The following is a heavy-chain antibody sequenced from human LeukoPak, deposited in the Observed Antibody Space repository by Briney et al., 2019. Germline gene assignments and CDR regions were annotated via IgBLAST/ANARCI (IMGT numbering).Heavy chain of an antibody. D-gene: IGHD4-17*01. CDR3: ASEHPQTTMPEGMDV. V-gene: IGHV4-59*01. CDR2: IDYSGTT. J-gene: IGHJ6*02. Sequence: SESPSLTCTVSGVSTCDYYWSWIRQSARTGGEWSGCIDYSGTTNYNPSLNTRVTRSAYTSKNQFSLQLRSVTAADTAVYYCASEHPQTTMPEGMDVWGQGTTATVSS. CDR1: GVSTCDYY.